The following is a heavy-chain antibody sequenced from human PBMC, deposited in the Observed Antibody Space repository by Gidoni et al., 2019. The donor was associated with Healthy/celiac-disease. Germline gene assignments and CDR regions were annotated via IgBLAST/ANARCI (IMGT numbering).Heavy chain of an antibody. CDR3: ARVGSPRITIFGVVSDWYFDL. Sequence: QVQLQQWGAGLLKPSETLSLTCAVYGGSFSGYYWSWIRQPPGKGLEWIGEINHSGRTNYNPSLKSRVTISVDTSKNQFSLKLSSVTAADTAVYYCARVGSPRITIFGVVSDWYFDLWGRGTLVTVSS. CDR2: INHSGRT. J-gene: IGHJ2*01. D-gene: IGHD3-3*01. CDR1: GGSFSGYY. V-gene: IGHV4-34*01.